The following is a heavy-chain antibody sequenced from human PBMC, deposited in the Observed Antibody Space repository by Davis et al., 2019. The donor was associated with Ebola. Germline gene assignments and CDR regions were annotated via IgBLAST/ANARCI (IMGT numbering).Heavy chain of an antibody. Sequence: ASVKASCKASGYTFTNYGITWVRQAPGQGLEWMGWINPHNGNTNYAQNVQGRVTMTTDTSTSTAYMEVGSLKSEDTAVYYCARDRGWFGELLFSWFDPWGQGTLVTVSS. CDR3: ARDRGWFGELLFSWFDP. D-gene: IGHD3-10*01. J-gene: IGHJ5*02. CDR1: GYTFTNYG. V-gene: IGHV1-18*04. CDR2: INPHNGNT.